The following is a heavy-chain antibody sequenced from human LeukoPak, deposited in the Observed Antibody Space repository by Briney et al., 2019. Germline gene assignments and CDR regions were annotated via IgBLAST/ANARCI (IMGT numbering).Heavy chain of an antibody. CDR3: ARGRIVATVNY. D-gene: IGHD5-12*01. Sequence: SETLSLTCTVSGGSISSGGYYWSWIRQPPGKGLEWIGYIYHSGSTYYNPSLKSRVTISVDRSKNQFSLKLSSVTAADTAVYYCARGRIVATVNYWGQGTLVTVSS. V-gene: IGHV4-30-2*01. J-gene: IGHJ4*02. CDR1: GGSISSGGYY. CDR2: IYHSGST.